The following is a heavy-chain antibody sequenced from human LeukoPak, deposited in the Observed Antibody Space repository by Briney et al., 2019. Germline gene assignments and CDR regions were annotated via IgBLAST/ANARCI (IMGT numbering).Heavy chain of an antibody. CDR2: ISSSGGTT. Sequence: AGGSLRLSCAASGLTFSDYNMNWVRQAPGKGLEWLSYISSSGGTTYYADSVKGRFTISRDNAKNSLYLQMNSLRDEDTAVYYCAKGLYSSSWYFDYWGQGTLVAVSS. D-gene: IGHD6-13*01. CDR3: AKGLYSSSWYFDY. CDR1: GLTFSDYN. J-gene: IGHJ4*02. V-gene: IGHV3-48*02.